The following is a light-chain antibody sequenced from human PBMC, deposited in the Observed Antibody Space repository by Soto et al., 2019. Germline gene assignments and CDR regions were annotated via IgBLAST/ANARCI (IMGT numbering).Light chain of an antibody. CDR1: SSNIGSNT. Sequence: QSVLTQPTSASGTPGQRVTISCSGSSSNIGSNTVNWYQQLPGTAPKLLIYSNNQRPSWVPDRFSGSKSGTSASLAISGLQSEDEADYYCAAWDDRLNALVFGGGTKVTVL. V-gene: IGLV1-44*01. J-gene: IGLJ2*01. CDR2: SNN. CDR3: AAWDDRLNALV.